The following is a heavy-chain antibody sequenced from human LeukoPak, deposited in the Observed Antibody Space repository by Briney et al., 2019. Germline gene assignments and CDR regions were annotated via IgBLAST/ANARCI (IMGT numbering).Heavy chain of an antibody. Sequence: GGSLRRYCAASGLSLSSNNMHWVRQAPGGGLEWLSYISAGSGTVFSADSVKGRFSISRDNARESLFLQMNSLRVDDTAVYYCTKDLGLRRMIWGRGTLVIVSS. CDR3: TKDLGLRRMI. CDR1: GLSLSSNN. D-gene: IGHD1-14*01. J-gene: IGHJ2*01. CDR2: ISAGSGTV. V-gene: IGHV3-48*04.